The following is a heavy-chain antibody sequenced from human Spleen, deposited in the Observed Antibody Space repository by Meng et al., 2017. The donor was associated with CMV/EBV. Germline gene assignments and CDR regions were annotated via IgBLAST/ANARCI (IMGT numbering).Heavy chain of an antibody. Sequence: GESLKISCAASGFTFSDYYMSWIRQAPGKGLEWVSYISSRGSTIYYADSVKGRFTISRDNAKNSLYLQMNSLRAEDTAVYYCAREGIAAAGAEFDYWGQGTLVTVSS. J-gene: IGHJ4*02. V-gene: IGHV3-11*04. CDR2: ISSRGSTI. D-gene: IGHD6-13*01. CDR3: AREGIAAAGAEFDY. CDR1: GFTFSDYY.